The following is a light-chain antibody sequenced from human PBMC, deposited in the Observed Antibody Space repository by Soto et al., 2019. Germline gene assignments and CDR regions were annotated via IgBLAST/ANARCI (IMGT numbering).Light chain of an antibody. V-gene: IGLV2-14*01. J-gene: IGLJ1*01. Sequence: QSALTQPASVSGSPGQSITISCPGTSSDVGGYNYVSWYQQHPGTAPKLIIYEVSYRPSGVSHRFSGSKSGNTASLTISGLQAEDEADYYCSSYSSNTALVFGTGTKLTVL. CDR3: SSYSSNTALV. CDR1: SSDVGGYNY. CDR2: EVS.